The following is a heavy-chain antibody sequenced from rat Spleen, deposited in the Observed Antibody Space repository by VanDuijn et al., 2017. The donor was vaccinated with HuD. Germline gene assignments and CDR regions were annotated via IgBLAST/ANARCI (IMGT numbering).Heavy chain of an antibody. CDR2: ITTGGST. V-gene: IGHV2S12*01. J-gene: IGHJ2*01. CDR3: TRGPPRDAVDYYYGYYFDY. CDR1: GFSLTSNG. Sequence: QVQLKESGPGLVQPSQTLSLTCTVSGFSLTSNGVSWVRQPPGKGLEWIAAITTGGSTYYNSALKSRLSISRDTSKSQVFLKMNSLQTEDTAIYFCTRGPPRDAVDYYYGYYFDYWGQGVMVTVSS. D-gene: IGHD1-6*01.